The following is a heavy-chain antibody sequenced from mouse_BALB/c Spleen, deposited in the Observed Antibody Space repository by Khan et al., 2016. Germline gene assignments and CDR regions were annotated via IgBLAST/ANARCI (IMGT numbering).Heavy chain of an antibody. CDR1: GYTFTSYT. D-gene: IGHD1-1*01. Sequence: QVQLQQPGAELARPGASVKMSCKASGYTFTSYTMHWVKQGPGQGLEWIGYVIPSNAYTNYNQKFKDKATLTADKSSSTAYMQLSSLTSEDSAVYYCAREGSLLRCFDNWGRGTTLTVSS. CDR3: AREGSLLRCFDN. V-gene: IGHV1-4*01. J-gene: IGHJ2*01. CDR2: VIPSNAYT.